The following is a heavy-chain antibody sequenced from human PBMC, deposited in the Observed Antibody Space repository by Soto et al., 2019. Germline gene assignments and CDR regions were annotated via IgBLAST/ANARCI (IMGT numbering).Heavy chain of an antibody. J-gene: IGHJ4*02. D-gene: IGHD5-12*01. Sequence: QVQLVESGGGVVQPGRSLRLSCAASGFTFSSYGMHWVRQAPGKGLEWVAVISYDGSNKYYADSVKGRFTISRDNSKNTLYLQMNSLRAEDTAVYYCAKDPGYSGSLDYWGQGTLVTVSS. CDR3: AKDPGYSGSLDY. CDR2: ISYDGSNK. V-gene: IGHV3-30*18. CDR1: GFTFSSYG.